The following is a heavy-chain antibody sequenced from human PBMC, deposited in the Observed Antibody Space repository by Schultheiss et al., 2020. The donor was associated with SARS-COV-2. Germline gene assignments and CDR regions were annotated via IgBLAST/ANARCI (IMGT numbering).Heavy chain of an antibody. CDR1: GGSISSSSYY. J-gene: IGHJ4*02. V-gene: IGHV4-39*07. Sequence: SETLSLTCTVSGGSISSSSYYWGWIRQPPGKGLEWIGSIYYSGSTYYNPSLKSRVTISVDTSKNQFSLKLSSVTAADTAVYYCARARGYCSSTSCFIFDYWGQGTLVTVSS. CDR2: IYYSGST. D-gene: IGHD2-2*01. CDR3: ARARGYCSSTSCFIFDY.